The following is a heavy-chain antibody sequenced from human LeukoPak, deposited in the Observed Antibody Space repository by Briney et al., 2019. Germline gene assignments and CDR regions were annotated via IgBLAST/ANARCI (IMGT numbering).Heavy chain of an antibody. D-gene: IGHD3-10*01. CDR1: GFTVGSYG. Sequence: PGGSLRLSCAASGFTVGSYGMHWVRQAPGKGLERVAVISYDGSNKYYADSVKGRFTISRDNSKHTLYLQMNSLRAEDTAVYYCAKPSGSGSYPSPFDYWGQGTLVTVSS. CDR2: ISYDGSNK. CDR3: AKPSGSGSYPSPFDY. J-gene: IGHJ4*02. V-gene: IGHV3-30*18.